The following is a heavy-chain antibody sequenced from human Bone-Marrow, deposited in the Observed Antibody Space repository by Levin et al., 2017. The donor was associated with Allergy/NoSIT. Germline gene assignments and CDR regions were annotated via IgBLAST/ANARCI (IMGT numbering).Heavy chain of an antibody. CDR2: ISGSGAGT. CDR1: GFPFSSYA. V-gene: IGHV3-23*01. J-gene: IGHJ4*02. CDR3: AKEPGYSIGWGIDH. D-gene: IGHD6-19*01. Sequence: SGGSLRLSCAASGFPFSSYAMSWVRQAPGKGLEWVATISGSGAGTDYAESVKGRFTISRDKSKNTLSLQMNSLRAEDTAVYYCAKEPGYSIGWGIDHWGQGTLVTVSS.